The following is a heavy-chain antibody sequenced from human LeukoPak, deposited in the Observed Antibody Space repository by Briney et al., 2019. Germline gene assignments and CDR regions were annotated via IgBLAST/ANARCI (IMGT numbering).Heavy chain of an antibody. Sequence: GGSLRLSCAASGFTFSSYSMNWVRQAPGKGLEWVSSISRSSTYIYYADSLKGRFTISRDNAKNSLFLQMNSLRAEDTAVYYCARSRGDYLTFVYWGQGTLVTVSS. CDR3: ARSRGDYLTFVY. CDR2: ISRSSTYI. J-gene: IGHJ4*02. V-gene: IGHV3-21*01. D-gene: IGHD4-17*01. CDR1: GFTFSSYS.